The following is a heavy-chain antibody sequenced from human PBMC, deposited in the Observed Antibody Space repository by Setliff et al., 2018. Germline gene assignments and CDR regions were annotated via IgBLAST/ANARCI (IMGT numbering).Heavy chain of an antibody. V-gene: IGHV5-51*01. CDR1: GYSFVSFW. CDR2: IFPGDSDT. J-gene: IGHJ6*03. Sequence: PGESLKISCKASGYSFVSFWIAWVRQMPGKGLEWMGLIFPGDSDTRYSPSFQGQVTISVDRSINTAYLQWRSLKASDSAMYYCARLLNGYNSYDYYYMDVWGKGTTVTV. D-gene: IGHD5-12*01. CDR3: ARLLNGYNSYDYYYMDV.